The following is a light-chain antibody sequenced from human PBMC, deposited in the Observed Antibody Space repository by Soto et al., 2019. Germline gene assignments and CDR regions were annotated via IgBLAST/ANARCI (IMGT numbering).Light chain of an antibody. Sequence: DNRMTQSPSSLSAYIGDRVTITCRASQSISSYLNWYQQKPGKAPKLLIYAASSLQSGVPSRFSGSGSGTDFTLTISSLQPEDFATYYCQQSYSTTRTFGQGTNVAI. CDR2: AAS. V-gene: IGKV1-39*01. CDR3: QQSYSTTRT. CDR1: QSISSY. J-gene: IGKJ1*01.